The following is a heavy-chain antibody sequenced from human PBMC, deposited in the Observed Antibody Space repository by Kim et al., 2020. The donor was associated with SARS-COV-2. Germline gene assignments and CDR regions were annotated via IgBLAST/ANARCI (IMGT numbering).Heavy chain of an antibody. CDR2: IYHSGST. CDR1: GGSISSSNW. D-gene: IGHD6-19*01. CDR3: AREYSSGWYGYYCYGMDV. V-gene: IGHV4-4*02. J-gene: IGHJ6*02. Sequence: SETLSLTCAVSGGSISSSNWWSWVRQPPGKGLEWIGEIYHSGSTNYNPSLKSRVTISVDKSKNQFSLKLSSVTAADTAVYYCAREYSSGWYGYYCYGMDVWGQGTTVTVSS.